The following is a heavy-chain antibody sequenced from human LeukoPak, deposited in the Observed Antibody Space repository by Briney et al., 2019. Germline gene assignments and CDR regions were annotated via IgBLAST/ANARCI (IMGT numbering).Heavy chain of an antibody. J-gene: IGHJ4*02. V-gene: IGHV4-39*07. CDR3: ARTDSAVVAGY. Sequence: PSETLSLTCTVSGGSISSSSYYWGWIRQPPGKGLEWIGSIYYSGSTYYNPSLKSRVTISVDTSKNQFSLKRSSVTAADTAVYYCARTDSAVVAGYWGQGTLVTVSS. CDR1: GGSISSSSYY. D-gene: IGHD2-15*01. CDR2: IYYSGST.